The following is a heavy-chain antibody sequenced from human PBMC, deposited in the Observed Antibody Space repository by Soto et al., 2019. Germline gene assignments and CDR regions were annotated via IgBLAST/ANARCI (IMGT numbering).Heavy chain of an antibody. J-gene: IGHJ6*02. Sequence: SETLSLTCTVSGGSISSSSYYWGWIRQPPGKGLEWIGNVYYGGSTYYNPSLKSRVTISVETSKSQFSLKLSSVTAADTAVYYCAGGDYYHSSGYYFYYYTMDVWGQGTTVSVSS. D-gene: IGHD3-22*01. V-gene: IGHV4-39*01. CDR1: GGSISSSSYY. CDR3: AGGDYYHSSGYYFYYYTMDV. CDR2: VYYGGST.